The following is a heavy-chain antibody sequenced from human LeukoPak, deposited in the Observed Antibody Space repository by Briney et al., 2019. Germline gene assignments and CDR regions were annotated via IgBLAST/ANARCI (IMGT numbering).Heavy chain of an antibody. D-gene: IGHD3-10*01. CDR1: GFTFSSYN. V-gene: IGHV3-21*04. CDR2: ISTSHTYI. J-gene: IGHJ5*02. CDR3: ARDSGTTGEVKFDP. Sequence: GGSLRLSCTASGFTFSSYNFNWVRQAPGKGLEWVSSISTSHTYIYYADSLQGRFTISRDNAKNSLYLQMNSLTAEDTAVYYCARDSGTTGEVKFDPWGQGTLVTVSS.